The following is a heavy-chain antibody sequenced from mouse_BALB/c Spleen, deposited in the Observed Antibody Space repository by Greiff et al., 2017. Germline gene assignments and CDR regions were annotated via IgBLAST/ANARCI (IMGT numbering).Heavy chain of an antibody. CDR3: AREEGC. J-gene: IGHJ3*01. D-gene: IGHD3-3*01. Sequence: EVQVVESGGGLVKPGGSLKFSCAASGFTFSSYAMPWVRQSPEKRLEWVAEISSGGSYTYYPDTVTGRFTISRDNTKNTLYLKMSSLRSEDTAMYYCAREEGCWGQGTLVTVSA. V-gene: IGHV5-9-4*01. CDR2: ISSGGSYT. CDR1: GFTFSSYA.